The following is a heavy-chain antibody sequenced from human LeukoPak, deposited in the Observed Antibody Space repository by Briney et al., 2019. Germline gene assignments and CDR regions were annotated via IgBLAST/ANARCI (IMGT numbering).Heavy chain of an antibody. D-gene: IGHD1-20*01. Sequence: ASVKVSCKASGYTFTSYYMHWVRQAPGQGLEWMGIINPSGGSTSYAQKFQGRVTMTRDTSTSTVYTELSSLRSEDTAVYYCARLTGGLVDAFDIWGQGTMVTVSS. V-gene: IGHV1-46*01. CDR3: ARLTGGLVDAFDI. CDR2: INPSGGST. CDR1: GYTFTSYY. J-gene: IGHJ3*02.